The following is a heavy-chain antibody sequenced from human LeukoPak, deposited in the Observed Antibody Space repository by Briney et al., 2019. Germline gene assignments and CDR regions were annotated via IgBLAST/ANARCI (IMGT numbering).Heavy chain of an antibody. CDR1: GFTFSGSA. V-gene: IGHV3-73*01. J-gene: IGHJ3*02. Sequence: GGSLRLSCAASGFTFSGSAMHWVRQASGKGLEWVGRIRSKANSYATAYAASVKGRFTISRDDSTNTAYLQMNSLKTEGTAVYYCTRPLYYYESSGYYYDAFDIWGQGTMVTVSS. D-gene: IGHD3-22*01. CDR2: IRSKANSYAT. CDR3: TRPLYYYESSGYYYDAFDI.